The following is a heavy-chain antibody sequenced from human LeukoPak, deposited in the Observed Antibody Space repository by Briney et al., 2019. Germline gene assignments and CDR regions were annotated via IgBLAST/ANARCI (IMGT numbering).Heavy chain of an antibody. CDR2: IYHSGST. D-gene: IGHD2-2*01. J-gene: IGHJ5*02. CDR1: GYSISSGYY. Sequence: PSETLSLTCTVSGYSISSGYYWGWIRQPPGKGLEWIGSIYHSGSTYYNPSLKSRVTISVDTSKNQFSLKLSSVTAADTAVYYCARSRKVVPAPAEYNWFDPWGQGTLVTVSS. CDR3: ARSRKVVPAPAEYNWFDP. V-gene: IGHV4-38-2*02.